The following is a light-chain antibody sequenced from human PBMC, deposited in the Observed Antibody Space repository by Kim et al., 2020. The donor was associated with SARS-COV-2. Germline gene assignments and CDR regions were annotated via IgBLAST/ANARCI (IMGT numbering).Light chain of an antibody. CDR3: AAWDDSLNVA. J-gene: IGLJ2*01. V-gene: IGLV1-44*01. Sequence: PGQRVTISCSGSSANIGSNTVNWYQQLPGTAPKLLIYSNNQRPSGVPDRFSGSKSGTSASLAISGLQSEDEADYYCAAWDDSLNVAFGGGTQLTVL. CDR2: SNN. CDR1: SANIGSNT.